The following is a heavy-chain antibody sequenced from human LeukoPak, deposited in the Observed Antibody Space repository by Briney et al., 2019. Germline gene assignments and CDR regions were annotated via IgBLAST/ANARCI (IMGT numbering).Heavy chain of an antibody. J-gene: IGHJ6*04. Sequence: GGSLTLPCAASGFTFSDYYMNWIRQAPGKGLEWVTYISCSGGNIYYAHPEKPLFHLSRDYAKNSLSLQMNSMSAEHTAVYYCAELGIAMIGGDWGKGTTVTISS. CDR1: GFTFSDYY. CDR2: ISCSGGNI. D-gene: IGHD3-10*02. V-gene: IGHV3-11*04. CDR3: AELGIAMIGGD.